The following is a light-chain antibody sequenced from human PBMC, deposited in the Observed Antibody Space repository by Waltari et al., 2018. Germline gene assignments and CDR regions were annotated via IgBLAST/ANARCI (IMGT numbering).Light chain of an antibody. CDR3: QQYYTFWT. V-gene: IGKV1-NL1*01. CDR2: GAS. Sequence: INCRASQGINDSLAWYQQKAGKAPKLLLSGASILESGVPSRFSGSGSGTHYTLTISSLQPEDFATYYCQQYYTFWTFGQGTKVEVK. J-gene: IGKJ1*01. CDR1: QGINDS.